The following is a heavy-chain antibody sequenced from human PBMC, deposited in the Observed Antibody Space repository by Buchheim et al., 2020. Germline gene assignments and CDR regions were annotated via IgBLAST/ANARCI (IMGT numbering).Heavy chain of an antibody. D-gene: IGHD3-3*01. CDR1: GGSFSGYY. V-gene: IGHV4-34*01. Sequence: QVQLQQWGAGLLKPSETLSLTCAVYGGSFSGYYWSWIRQPPGKGLEWIGEINHSGSTNYNPSLKSRVTISVDTSKNQFSLKLSSVTAADTAVYYCARVVVQTIFGVVIISGDWFDPWGQGTL. CDR2: INHSGST. J-gene: IGHJ5*02. CDR3: ARVVVQTIFGVVIISGDWFDP.